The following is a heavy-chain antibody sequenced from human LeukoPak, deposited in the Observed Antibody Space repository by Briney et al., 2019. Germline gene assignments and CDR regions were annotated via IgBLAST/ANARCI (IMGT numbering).Heavy chain of an antibody. CDR1: GFTFGDYA. D-gene: IGHD3-22*01. J-gene: IGHJ4*02. CDR2: IRSKAYGGTT. Sequence: QSGGSLRLSCTASGFTFGDYAMSWVRQAPGKGLEWVGFIRSKAYGGTTENAASVKGRFTISRDDSKSIAYLQMNSLKTEDTAVYYCTREGTSGYFHYFDYWGQGTVVTVSS. V-gene: IGHV3-49*04. CDR3: TREGTSGYFHYFDY.